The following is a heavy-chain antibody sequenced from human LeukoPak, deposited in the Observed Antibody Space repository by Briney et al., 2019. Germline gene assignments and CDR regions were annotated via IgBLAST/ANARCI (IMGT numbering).Heavy chain of an antibody. CDR3: ARDLRGPTAMATNYYYYYGMDV. D-gene: IGHD5-18*01. CDR1: GGSISSSNW. CDR2: IYHSGST. V-gene: IGHV4-4*02. J-gene: IGHJ6*02. Sequence: PSETLSLTCAVSGGSISSSNWWSWVRQPPGKGLEWIGEIYHSGSTNYNPSLKSRVTISVDKSKNQFSLKLSSVTAADTAVYYCARDLRGPTAMATNYYYYYGMDVWGQGTTVTVSS.